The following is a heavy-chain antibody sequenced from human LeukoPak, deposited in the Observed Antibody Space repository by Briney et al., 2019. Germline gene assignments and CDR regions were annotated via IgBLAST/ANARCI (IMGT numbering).Heavy chain of an antibody. D-gene: IGHD5-12*01. CDR3: ARDRGGYEFFDS. CDR1: GFTFSSYA. Sequence: PGGSPRLSCAASGFTFSSYAMHWVRQAPGKGLEWVAVIWSDGSYKYYADSVKGRFTISRDDSKNTLYLQMNSLRAEDTAVYYCARDRGGYEFFDSWGQGILVTVSS. V-gene: IGHV3-33*08. J-gene: IGHJ4*02. CDR2: IWSDGSYK.